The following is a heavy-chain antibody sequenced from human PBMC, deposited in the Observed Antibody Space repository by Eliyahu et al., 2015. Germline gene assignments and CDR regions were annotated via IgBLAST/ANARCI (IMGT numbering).Heavy chain of an antibody. J-gene: IGHJ4*02. CDR2: INDSGST. D-gene: IGHD1-26*01. V-gene: IGHV4-34*01. CDR3: ARSRIVGSTPPRY. Sequence: GKGLEWIGEINDSGSTNYNPSLKSRVTLSVDTSKNQFSLKMSSVTAADTAVHYCARSRIVGSTPPRYWGQGTLVTVSS.